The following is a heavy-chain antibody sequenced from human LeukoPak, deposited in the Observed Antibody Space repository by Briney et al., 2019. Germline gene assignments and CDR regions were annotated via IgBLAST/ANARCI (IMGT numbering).Heavy chain of an antibody. V-gene: IGHV3-49*04. Sequence: GGSLRLSCTASGFTFGGYAMSWGRQAPGKGLEWGCFIRSKAYGGTTEYATSVKGRFTISRDDSKSIAYLQMNSLKTEDTAVYYCTRDLDSSGWYWDYWGQGTLVTVSS. D-gene: IGHD6-19*01. J-gene: IGHJ4*02. CDR2: IRSKAYGGTT. CDR3: TRDLDSSGWYWDY. CDR1: GFTFGGYA.